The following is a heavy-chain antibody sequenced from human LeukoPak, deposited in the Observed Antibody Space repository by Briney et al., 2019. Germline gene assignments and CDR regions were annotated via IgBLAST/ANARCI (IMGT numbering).Heavy chain of an antibody. V-gene: IGHV3-30*02. CDR1: GFTFSSYG. Sequence: PGGSLRLSCAASGFTFSSYGMHWVRQAPGKGLEWVAFIMYDGSNKYYADSVKGRFTISRDNSKNTLYLQMNSLRAEDTAVYYCAKAAGGPGDFDYWGQGTLVSVST. J-gene: IGHJ4*02. CDR2: IMYDGSNK. D-gene: IGHD7-27*01. CDR3: AKAAGGPGDFDY.